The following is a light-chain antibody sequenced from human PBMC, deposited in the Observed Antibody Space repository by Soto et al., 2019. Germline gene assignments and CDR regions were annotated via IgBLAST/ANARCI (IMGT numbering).Light chain of an antibody. CDR3: QQYNHWPPYT. V-gene: IGKV3-15*01. CDR1: QGVNVN. Sequence: EVVLTQSPATLSLSPGERATLSCRPSQGVNVNLAWHQQKPGQPPRLLIYGASTRAADVPARFSGSGSGTEFTLTISSLQSDDFAVYYCQQYNHWPPYTFGQGTKLEIK. CDR2: GAS. J-gene: IGKJ2*01.